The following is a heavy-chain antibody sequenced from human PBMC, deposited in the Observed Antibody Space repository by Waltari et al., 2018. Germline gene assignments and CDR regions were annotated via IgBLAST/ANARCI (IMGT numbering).Heavy chain of an antibody. CDR3: ARAKKVLLWFGEFDY. D-gene: IGHD3-10*01. CDR1: GGSVSSGGYH. J-gene: IGHJ4*02. Sequence: QVQLQESGPGLVKPSQTLSLTCTVSGGSVSSGGYHWSWIRPPPGKGLEWIGYIYYSGSTYYNPSLKSRVTISVDTSKNQFSLKLSSVTAADTAVYYCARAKKVLLWFGEFDYWGQGTLVTVSS. V-gene: IGHV4-30-4*07. CDR2: IYYSGST.